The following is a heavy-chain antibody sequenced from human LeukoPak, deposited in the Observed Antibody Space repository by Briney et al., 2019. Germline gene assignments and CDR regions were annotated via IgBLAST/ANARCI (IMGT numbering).Heavy chain of an antibody. CDR1: GFTFSSYA. J-gene: IGHJ4*02. Sequence: GGSLRLSCAASGFTFSSYAMSWVRQAPGKGLEWVSAISGGGGSTYYADSVKGRFTISRDNSKNTLYLQMNSLRAEDTAVYYCVKPAASRKVAYYFDYWGQGTLVTVSS. CDR2: ISGGGGST. CDR3: VKPAASRKVAYYFDY. V-gene: IGHV3-23*01. D-gene: IGHD6-13*01.